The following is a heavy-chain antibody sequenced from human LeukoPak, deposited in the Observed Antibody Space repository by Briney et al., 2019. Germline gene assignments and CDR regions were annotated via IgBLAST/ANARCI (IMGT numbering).Heavy chain of an antibody. D-gene: IGHD3-22*01. CDR3: ARRAALKEYYDSSGYYDY. V-gene: IGHV1-24*01. CDR2: FDPEDGET. J-gene: IGHJ4*02. CDR1: GYTLTELS. Sequence: GASVKVSCKVSGYTLTELSMHWVRQAPGKGLEWMGGFDPEDGETIYAQKFQGRVTMTEDTSTDTAYMELSSLRSEDTAVYYCARRAALKEYYDSSGYYDYWGQGTLVTVSS.